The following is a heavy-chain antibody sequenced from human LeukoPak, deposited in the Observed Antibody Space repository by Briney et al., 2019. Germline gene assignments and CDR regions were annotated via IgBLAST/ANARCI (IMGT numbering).Heavy chain of an antibody. J-gene: IGHJ6*04. CDR3: ARVPGAILSYYYGMDV. CDR2: IYYSGST. CDR1: GGSISSYY. V-gene: IGHV4-59*01. Sequence: SETLSLTCTVSGGSISSYYWSWIRQPPGKGLEWIGYIYYSGSTNYNPSLKSRVTISVDTSKNQFSLKLSSVTAADTAVYYCARVPGAILSYYYGMDVWGKGTTVTVSS. D-gene: IGHD1-14*01.